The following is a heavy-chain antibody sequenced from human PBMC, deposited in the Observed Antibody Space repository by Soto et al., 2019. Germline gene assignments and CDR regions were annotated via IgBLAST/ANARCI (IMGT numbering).Heavy chain of an antibody. V-gene: IGHV1-3*01. Sequence: ASVKVSCKASGYTFTSYAMHWVRQAPGQRLEWMGWINAGNGNTKYSQKFQGRVTITRDTSASTAYMELSSLRSEDTAVYYCARGWRVATIQNYYYYGMDVWGQGTTVTVSS. D-gene: IGHD5-12*01. CDR3: ARGWRVATIQNYYYYGMDV. J-gene: IGHJ6*02. CDR2: INAGNGNT. CDR1: GYTFTSYA.